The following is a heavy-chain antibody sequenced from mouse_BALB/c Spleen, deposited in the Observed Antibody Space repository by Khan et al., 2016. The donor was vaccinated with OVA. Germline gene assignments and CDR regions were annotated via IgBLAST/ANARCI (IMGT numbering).Heavy chain of an antibody. CDR2: VSTGGHYT. D-gene: IGHD1-1*01. CDR3: ARLAYYYDSEGFAY. CDR1: GFTFSTYG. V-gene: IGHV5-6*01. Sequence: EVELVESGGDVVKPGGSLKLSCAASGFTFSTYGMSWVRQTPDKRLEWVATVSTGGHYTYYPDTVKGRFTISRENAKNTLYLQMSSLKSEDTAMFYCARLAYYYDSEGFAYWGQGTLVTVSA. J-gene: IGHJ3*01.